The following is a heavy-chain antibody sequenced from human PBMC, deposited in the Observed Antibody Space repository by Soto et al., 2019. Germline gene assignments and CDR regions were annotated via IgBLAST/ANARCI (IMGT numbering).Heavy chain of an antibody. CDR2: ISYSVST. CDR3: ARYKSNYYYGMDV. D-gene: IGHD1-20*01. J-gene: IGHJ6*02. Sequence: SETLSLTCTVSGGSISSSSYYWGWIRQPPGKGLEWIGSISYSVSTYYNTSLKSRVTISADTSKKQFSLKLSSVTAADTAACYCARYKSNYYYGMDVWGQGTTVT. CDR1: GGSISSSSYY. V-gene: IGHV4-39*07.